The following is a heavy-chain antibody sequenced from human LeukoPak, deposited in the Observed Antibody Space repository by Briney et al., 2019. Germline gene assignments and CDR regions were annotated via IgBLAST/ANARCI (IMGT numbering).Heavy chain of an antibody. J-gene: IGHJ3*01. CDR3: TQYRGASDHYDAFDV. Sequence: GGSLRLSCAASVFTFSGSAMHWVRQASGKGLEWVGRIRSKTNSYATAYAASVKGRFTISRDDSKNTAYLQMNSLDTEDTAVYYCTQYRGASDHYDAFDVWGQGTMVTVSS. D-gene: IGHD3-10*01. CDR2: IRSKTNSYAT. CDR1: VFTFSGSA. V-gene: IGHV3-73*01.